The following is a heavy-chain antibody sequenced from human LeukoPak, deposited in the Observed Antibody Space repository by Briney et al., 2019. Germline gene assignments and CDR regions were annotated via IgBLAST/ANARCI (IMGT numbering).Heavy chain of an antibody. CDR3: ARVAVGKLDY. Sequence: KSSETLSLTCTVSGASISSGGYYWSWIRQHPGKGLEWIGYIYYSGSTYYNPSLKSRVTISVDTSKNQCSLKLSSVTAADTAVYYCARVAVGKLDYWGQGTLVTVSS. D-gene: IGHD2-21*01. J-gene: IGHJ4*02. CDR1: GASISSGGYY. CDR2: IYYSGST. V-gene: IGHV4-31*03.